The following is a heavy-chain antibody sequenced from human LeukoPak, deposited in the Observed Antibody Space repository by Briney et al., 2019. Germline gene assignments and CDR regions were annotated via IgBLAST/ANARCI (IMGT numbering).Heavy chain of an antibody. CDR1: GFTFSSYA. CDR2: ILYDGSNK. D-gene: IGHD2-8*01. CDR3: ARGEFNGLDY. J-gene: IGHJ4*02. V-gene: IGHV3-30-3*01. Sequence: GRSLRLSCAASGFTFSSYAMNWVRQAPGKGLEWVAVILYDGSNKYYADSVKGRFTISRDNSKNTLYLQMNSLRPEDTAVYYCARGEFNGLDYWGQGTLVTVSS.